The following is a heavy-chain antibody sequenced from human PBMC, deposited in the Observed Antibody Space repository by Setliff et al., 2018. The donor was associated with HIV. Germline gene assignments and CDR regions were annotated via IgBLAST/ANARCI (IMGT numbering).Heavy chain of an antibody. Sequence: SETLSLTCTVSGGSISTYYWSWIRQPPGKGLEWVGYIYYSGSTNYNPSLKSRVTISVDTSKNHFSLRLSSVTAADTAVYYCARVFTAGRREYYSDLWGQGTLVTVSS. J-gene: IGHJ4*02. CDR3: ARVFTAGRREYYSDL. CDR1: GGSISTYY. CDR2: IYYSGST. D-gene: IGHD6-6*01. V-gene: IGHV4-59*08.